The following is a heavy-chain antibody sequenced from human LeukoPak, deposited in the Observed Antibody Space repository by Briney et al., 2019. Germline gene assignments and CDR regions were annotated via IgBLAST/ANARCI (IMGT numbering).Heavy chain of an antibody. CDR1: GGSISSSSYY. CDR2: IYYSGST. J-gene: IGHJ5*02. CDR3: ARWGTAAIGLAWFDP. D-gene: IGHD2-2*02. V-gene: IGHV4-39*07. Sequence: MASETLSLTCTVSGGSISSSSYYWGWIRQPPGKGLEWIGSIYYSGSTYYNPSLKSRVTISVDTSKNQFSLRLNSVTAADTAVYYCARWGTAAIGLAWFDPWGQGTLVTVSS.